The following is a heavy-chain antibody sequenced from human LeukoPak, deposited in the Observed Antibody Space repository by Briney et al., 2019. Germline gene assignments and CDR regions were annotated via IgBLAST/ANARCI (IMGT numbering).Heavy chain of an antibody. Sequence: PGASLRLSCAASGFTFSSDAMSCVRQAPGKGLEWVSAISGSGGSTYYADSVKGRFTISRDNSKNTLYLRMNSLRAEDTAVYYCANLRGSIFDYWGQGTLVTVSS. D-gene: IGHD2-15*01. CDR2: ISGSGGST. CDR1: GFTFSSDA. CDR3: ANLRGSIFDY. J-gene: IGHJ4*02. V-gene: IGHV3-23*01.